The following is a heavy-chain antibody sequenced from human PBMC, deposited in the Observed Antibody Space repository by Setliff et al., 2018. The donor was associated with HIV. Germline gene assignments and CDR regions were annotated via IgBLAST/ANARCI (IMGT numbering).Heavy chain of an antibody. CDR2: ISAYKGNT. D-gene: IGHD3-22*01. Sequence: GASVKVSCKASGYTFTSYDISWVRQGPGQGLEWMGWISAYKGNTNYAQKLQGRDTMTTDTSTSTAYMELRSLRSDDTAVYYCAREIGDYYDSSGYYPPTDYYYGMDVWGQGTTVTVSS. J-gene: IGHJ6*02. V-gene: IGHV1-18*01. CDR3: AREIGDYYDSSGYYPPTDYYYGMDV. CDR1: GYTFTSYD.